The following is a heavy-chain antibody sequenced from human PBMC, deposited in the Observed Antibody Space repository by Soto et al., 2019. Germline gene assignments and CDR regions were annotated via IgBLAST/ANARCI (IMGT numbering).Heavy chain of an antibody. CDR2: ISAYNGNT. CDR1: GYTFTSYG. Sequence: ASVKVSCKASGYTFTSYGISWVRQAPGQGLEWMGWISAYNGNTNYAQKLQGRVTMTTDTSTSTAYMERRSLRSDDTAVYYCARDRGIAAAGTYYYYYGMDVWGQGTTVTVSS. J-gene: IGHJ6*02. CDR3: ARDRGIAAAGTYYYYYGMDV. V-gene: IGHV1-18*01. D-gene: IGHD6-13*01.